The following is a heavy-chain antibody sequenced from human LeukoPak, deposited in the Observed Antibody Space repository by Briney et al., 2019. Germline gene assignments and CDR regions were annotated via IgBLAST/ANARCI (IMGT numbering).Heavy chain of an antibody. Sequence: GGSLRLSCAASGFTVSSNYMSWVRQAPGKGLEWVSVIYSGGSTYYADSVKGRFTISRDNSKNTLYLQMNSLRAEDTAVYYCARGTYYGSGSIDYWGQGTLVTVSS. CDR1: GFTVSSNY. D-gene: IGHD3-10*01. CDR2: IYSGGST. V-gene: IGHV3-66*01. J-gene: IGHJ4*02. CDR3: ARGTYYGSGSIDY.